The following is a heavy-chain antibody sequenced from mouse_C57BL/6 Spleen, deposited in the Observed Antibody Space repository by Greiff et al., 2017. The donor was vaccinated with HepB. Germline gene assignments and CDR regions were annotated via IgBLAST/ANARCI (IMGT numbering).Heavy chain of an antibody. CDR3: ARHEKGRWLYYAMDY. CDR2: FYPGSGSI. J-gene: IGHJ4*01. D-gene: IGHD2-3*01. V-gene: IGHV1-62-2*01. CDR1: GYTFTEYT. Sequence: VKVVESGAELVKPGASVKLSCKASGYTFTEYTIHWVKQRSGQGLEWIGWFYPGSGSIKYNEKFKDKATLTADKSSSTVYMELSRLTSEDSAVYFCARHEKGRWLYYAMDYWGQGTSVTVSS.